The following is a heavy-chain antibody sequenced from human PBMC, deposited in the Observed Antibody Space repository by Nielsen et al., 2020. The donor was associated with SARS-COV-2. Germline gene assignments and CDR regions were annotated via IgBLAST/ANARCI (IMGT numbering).Heavy chain of an antibody. Sequence: SETLSLTCTVSGGSISSYYWSWIRQPPGKGLEWIGYIYYSGSTNYNPSLKSRVTISVDTSKNQFSLKLSSVTAADTAVYYCARGREWELGITYYYYGMDVWGQGTTVTVSS. CDR2: IYYSGST. CDR1: GGSISSYY. V-gene: IGHV4-59*12. J-gene: IGHJ6*02. CDR3: ARGREWELGITYYYYGMDV. D-gene: IGHD1-26*01.